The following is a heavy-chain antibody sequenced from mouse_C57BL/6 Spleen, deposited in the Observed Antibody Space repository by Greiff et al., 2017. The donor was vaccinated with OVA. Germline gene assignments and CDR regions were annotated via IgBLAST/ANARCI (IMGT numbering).Heavy chain of an antibody. D-gene: IGHD2-5*01. CDR3: ARGGPYYSNYAYFDY. J-gene: IGHJ2*01. Sequence: QVQLQQPGAELVKPGASVKLSCKASGYTFTSYWMHWVKQRPGQGLEWIGMIHPNSGSTNYNEKFKSKATLTVDKSSSTAYMQLSSRTSEDSAVYYCARGGPYYSNYAYFDYWGQGTTLTVSS. CDR2: IHPNSGST. V-gene: IGHV1-64*01. CDR1: GYTFTSYW.